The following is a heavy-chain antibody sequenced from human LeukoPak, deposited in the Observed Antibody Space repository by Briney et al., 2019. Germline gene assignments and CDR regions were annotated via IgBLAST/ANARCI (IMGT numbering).Heavy chain of an antibody. D-gene: IGHD6-6*01. J-gene: IGHJ4*02. CDR3: ARHLVQSYFDS. CDR1: GGSFSNYY. V-gene: IGHV4-34*01. CDR2: INHSGST. Sequence: SETLSLTCAVYGGSFSNYYWSWIRQPPGKGLEWIGEINHSGSTNYNPSLKSRVTMSVDTSKNHFSLRLNSVSAADTAVYYCARHLVQSYFDSWGQGTLVTVSS.